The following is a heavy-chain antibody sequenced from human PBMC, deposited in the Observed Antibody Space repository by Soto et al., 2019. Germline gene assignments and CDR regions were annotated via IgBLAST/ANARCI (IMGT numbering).Heavy chain of an antibody. V-gene: IGHV4-39*01. D-gene: IGHD5-12*01. CDR2: IYYSGST. Sequence: QLQLQESGPGLVKPSETLSLTCTVSGGSISSSSYYWGWIRQPPGKGLEWIGSIYYSGSTYYNPSLKSRVTISVDTSKNQFSLKLSSVTAADTAVYYCARHQSSGYDPFDIWGQGTMVTVSS. CDR3: ARHQSSGYDPFDI. CDR1: GGSISSSSYY. J-gene: IGHJ3*02.